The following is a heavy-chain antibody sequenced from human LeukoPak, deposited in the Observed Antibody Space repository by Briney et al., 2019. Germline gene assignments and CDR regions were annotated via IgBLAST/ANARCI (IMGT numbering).Heavy chain of an antibody. CDR2: ISGYNGNT. Sequence: ASVKVSCKASGYTFTNYDISWVRQAPGQGLEWMGWISGYNGNTNYAQKLQGRVTMTTDTSTGTAYMELRSLRSDDTAVYYCARMEYSSSGRGVDYWGQGTLVTVSS. CDR3: ARMEYSSSGRGVDY. J-gene: IGHJ4*02. V-gene: IGHV1-18*01. D-gene: IGHD6-6*01. CDR1: GYTFTNYD.